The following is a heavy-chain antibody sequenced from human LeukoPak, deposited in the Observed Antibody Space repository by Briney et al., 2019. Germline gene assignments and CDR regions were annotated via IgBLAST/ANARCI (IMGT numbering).Heavy chain of an antibody. CDR3: ARTYYYDSSGPHDAFDI. Sequence: GGSLRLSCSASGFTVSSNYMTWVRQAPGKGLEWVSVIYSGGSTYYADSVKGRFTISRDNAKNSLYLQMNSLRAEDTAVYYCARTYYYDSSGPHDAFDIWGQGTMVTVSS. D-gene: IGHD3-22*01. CDR2: IYSGGST. CDR1: GFTVSSNY. V-gene: IGHV3-66*01. J-gene: IGHJ3*02.